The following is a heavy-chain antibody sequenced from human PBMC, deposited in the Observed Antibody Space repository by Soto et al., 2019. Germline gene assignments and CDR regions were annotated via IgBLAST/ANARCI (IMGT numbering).Heavy chain of an antibody. J-gene: IGHJ5*02. D-gene: IGHD6-13*01. V-gene: IGHV6-1*01. Sequence: PTRSLICGISGGGGLSNSAAAKWFRKSPSRGLEWLGRTYYRSKWYNDHAVFVTSRITINPDTSKNQFSLQLNSVTPEDTAVYYCAREWSSRRFDPWGQGTLVTVSS. CDR3: AREWSSRRFDP. CDR2: TYYRSKWYN. CDR1: GGGGLSNSAA.